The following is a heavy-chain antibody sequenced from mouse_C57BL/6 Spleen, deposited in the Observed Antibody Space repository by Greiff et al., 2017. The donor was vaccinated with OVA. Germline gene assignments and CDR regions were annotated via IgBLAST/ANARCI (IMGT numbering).Heavy chain of an antibody. D-gene: IGHD1-1*01. J-gene: IGHJ4*01. CDR2: IDPSDSET. Sequence: QVHVKQSGAELVRPGSSVKLSCKASGYTFTSYWMHWVKQRPIQGLEWIGNIDPSDSETHYNQKFKDKATLTVDKSSSTAYMQLSSLTSEDSAVYYGAADYDGSSYKAMDYWGQGTSVTVSS. CDR3: AADYDGSSYKAMDY. V-gene: IGHV1-52*01. CDR1: GYTFTSYW.